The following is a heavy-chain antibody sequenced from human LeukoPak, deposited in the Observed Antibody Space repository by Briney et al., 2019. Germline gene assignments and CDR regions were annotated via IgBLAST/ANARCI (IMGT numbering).Heavy chain of an antibody. Sequence: PSETLSLTCTVSGGSISSSSYYWGWIRQPPGKGLEWIGSIYYSGSTYYNPSLKSRVTISVDTSKNQFSLKLSSVTAADTAVYYCARVTSGITMVRGVIITFGHFDYWGQGTLVTVSS. J-gene: IGHJ4*02. CDR3: ARVTSGITMVRGVIITFGHFDY. CDR2: IYYSGST. CDR1: GGSISSSSYY. V-gene: IGHV4-39*07. D-gene: IGHD3-10*01.